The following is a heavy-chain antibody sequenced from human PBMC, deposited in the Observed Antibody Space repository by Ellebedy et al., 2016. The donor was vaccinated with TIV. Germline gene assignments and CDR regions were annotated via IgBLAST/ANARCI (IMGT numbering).Heavy chain of an antibody. CDR3: ARRKITIFGVTDAFDI. CDR2: ISYSGSA. Sequence: MPSETLSLTCTVSGGSISSGGYYWSWIRQHPGKGLEWIGYISYSGSAYYNPSLKSRVTISVDTSKNQFSLRLSSVTAADTAVYYCARRKITIFGVTDAFDIWGQGTVVTVSS. J-gene: IGHJ3*02. D-gene: IGHD3-3*01. V-gene: IGHV4-31*03. CDR1: GGSISSGGYY.